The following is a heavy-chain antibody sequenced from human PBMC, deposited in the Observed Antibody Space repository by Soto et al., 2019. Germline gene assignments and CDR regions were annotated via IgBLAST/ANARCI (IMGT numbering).Heavy chain of an antibody. J-gene: IGHJ6*02. CDR3: ARDLAGRADV. CDR1: GFTFSSYW. Sequence: PVGSLRLSCAASGFTFSSYWMHWVRQAPGKGLVWVSRMNEDGGTTDYADSVKGRFTISRDNAKNTLYLQMNSLRVEDTAVYYWARDLAGRADVWGQGTTVTAS. CDR2: MNEDGGTT. V-gene: IGHV3-74*01.